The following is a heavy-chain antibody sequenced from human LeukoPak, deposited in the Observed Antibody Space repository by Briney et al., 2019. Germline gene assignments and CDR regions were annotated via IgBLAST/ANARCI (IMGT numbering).Heavy chain of an antibody. D-gene: IGHD3-10*02. CDR1: RYTFSSYS. J-gene: IGHJ4*02. CDR2: INVGSGNT. V-gene: IGHV1-3*01. CDR3: AREMFGTSRPSDY. Sequence: ASVKVSCKASRYTFSSYSIHWVRQAPGQRLEWMGWINVGSGNTKYSQNFQGRLTTTRDTSASTAYMELSSLISEDTAVYFCAREMFGTSRPSDYWGQGTLVTVSS.